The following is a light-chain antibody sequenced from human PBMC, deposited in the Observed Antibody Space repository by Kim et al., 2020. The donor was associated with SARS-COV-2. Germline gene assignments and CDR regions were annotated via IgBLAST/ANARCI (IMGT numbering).Light chain of an antibody. CDR3: LQHNTYPRT. CDR2: AAS. J-gene: IGKJ1*01. CDR1: QDINIY. V-gene: IGKV1-17*03. Sequence: AAVGDRFTITCRASQDINIYLAWFLQRPGEVPKRLIYAASALQHGVPSRFSGSCSGTEFTLTINSLQPEDFGTYYCLQHNTYPRTFGPGTKVDIK.